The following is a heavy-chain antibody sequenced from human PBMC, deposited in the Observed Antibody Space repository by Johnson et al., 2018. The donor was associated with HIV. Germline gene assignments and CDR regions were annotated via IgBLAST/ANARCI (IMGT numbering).Heavy chain of an antibody. Sequence: QVQLVESGGGLVKPGGSLRLSCAPSGFTFSDYYMSWMRQAPGQGLEWVSYISSSGSNIYKADSVKGRFIISRDNAKNSLFLQMNSLRAEDTAVYYCARVGANFDAFDIWGQGTMVTVSS. V-gene: IGHV3-11*04. CDR1: GFTFSDYY. CDR3: ARVGANFDAFDI. D-gene: IGHD4/OR15-4a*01. J-gene: IGHJ3*02. CDR2: ISSSGSNI.